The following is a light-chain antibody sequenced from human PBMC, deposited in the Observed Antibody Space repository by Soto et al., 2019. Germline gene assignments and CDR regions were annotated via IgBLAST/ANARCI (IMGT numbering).Light chain of an antibody. J-gene: IGLJ2*01. CDR3: QTCGTGIHVV. V-gene: IGLV4-69*01. CDR1: SGHSNYA. CDR2: LNSDGSH. Sequence: QPVLTQSPSASASLGASVKLTCTLSSGHSNYAIAWHQQQPEKGPRYLMKLNSDGSHNKGVGIPDRFSGSSSGAERYLTISSLQSEDEADYYCQTCGTGIHVVFGGGTKLTVL.